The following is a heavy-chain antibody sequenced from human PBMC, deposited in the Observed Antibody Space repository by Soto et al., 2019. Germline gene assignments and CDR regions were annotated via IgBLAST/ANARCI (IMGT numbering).Heavy chain of an antibody. CDR3: AKDVLRFLEWLAFYGMDV. V-gene: IGHV3-30*18. D-gene: IGHD3-3*01. CDR1: GFTFSSYG. CDR2: ISYDGSNK. Sequence: QVQLVKSGGGVIQSGRSLRLSCAASGFTFSSYGMHWVRQAPGKGLEWVAVISYDGSNKYYADSVKGRFTISRDNSKNTLYLQMNSLRAEDTAVYYCAKDVLRFLEWLAFYGMDVWGQGTTVTVSS. J-gene: IGHJ6*02.